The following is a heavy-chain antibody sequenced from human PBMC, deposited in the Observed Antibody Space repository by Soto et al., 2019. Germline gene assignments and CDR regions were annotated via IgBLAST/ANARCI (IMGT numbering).Heavy chain of an antibody. Sequence: SETLSLTCTVSGGSISSYYWSWIRQPPGKGLEWIGYIYYSGSTNYNPSLKSRVTISVDTSKNQFSLKLSSVTAADTAVYYCARQGNYYGSGSYSHWGQGTLVTVSS. J-gene: IGHJ4*02. CDR1: GGSISSYY. V-gene: IGHV4-59*08. CDR3: ARQGNYYGSGSYSH. D-gene: IGHD3-10*01. CDR2: IYYSGST.